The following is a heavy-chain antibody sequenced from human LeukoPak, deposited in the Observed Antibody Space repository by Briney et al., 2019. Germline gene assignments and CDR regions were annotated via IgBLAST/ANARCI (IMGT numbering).Heavy chain of an antibody. Sequence: ASVKVSCKASGYTFTGYYMHWVRQAPGQGLEWMGRLNPNSGGTNYAQTFQGRVTMTRDTSISTAYMELSGLRSDDTAVYYCAGLYGSGSGYWGQGTLVTVSS. D-gene: IGHD3-10*01. CDR3: AGLYGSGSGY. J-gene: IGHJ4*02. CDR2: LNPNSGGT. CDR1: GYTFTGYY. V-gene: IGHV1-2*06.